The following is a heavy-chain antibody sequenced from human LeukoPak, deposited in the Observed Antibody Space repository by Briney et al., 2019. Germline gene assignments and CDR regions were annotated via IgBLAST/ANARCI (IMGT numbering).Heavy chain of an antibody. V-gene: IGHV1-2*02. Sequence: EASVKVSCKASGYIFTDYYIHWVRQARGQGLEWMGWINSNSGDTYFAQKFEARVTLTRDTIINIGYMEMRGLTSDDTAVYYCAKSQYSFASGSSRPLFDYWGQGTLVTVSS. CDR1: GYIFTDYY. CDR2: INSNSGDT. J-gene: IGHJ4*02. CDR3: AKSQYSFASGSSRPLFDY. D-gene: IGHD3-10*01.